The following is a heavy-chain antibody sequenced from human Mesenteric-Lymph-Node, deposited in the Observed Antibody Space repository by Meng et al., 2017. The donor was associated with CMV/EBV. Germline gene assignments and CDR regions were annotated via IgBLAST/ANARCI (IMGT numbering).Heavy chain of an antibody. D-gene: IGHD3-9*01. J-gene: IGHJ4*02. V-gene: IGHV3-30*02. CDR2: TRNDGSNE. CDR1: RFTFSNYG. CDR3: ARRGTTGYYFDY. Sequence: GESLKISCAASRFTFSNYGMHWVRQAPGKGLEWLAFTRNDGSNEYYGDSVRGRFTISRDNSKNTLYLQMNSLRAEDTALYHCARRGTTGYYFDYWGQGALVTVSS.